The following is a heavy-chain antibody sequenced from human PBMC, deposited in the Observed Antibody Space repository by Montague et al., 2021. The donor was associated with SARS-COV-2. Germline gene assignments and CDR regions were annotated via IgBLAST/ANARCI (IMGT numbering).Heavy chain of an antibody. Sequence: SETLSLTCTVSGGSISSYYWSWIRQPPGGGLEWIGYIYYSGSTXXXPSXKSRVTISVDTSKNQFSLKLSSVTAADTAVYYCARGGYYDYAFDIWGQGTMVTVSS. J-gene: IGHJ3*02. V-gene: IGHV4-59*01. D-gene: IGHD3-22*01. CDR1: GGSISSYY. CDR2: IYYSGST. CDR3: ARGGYYDYAFDI.